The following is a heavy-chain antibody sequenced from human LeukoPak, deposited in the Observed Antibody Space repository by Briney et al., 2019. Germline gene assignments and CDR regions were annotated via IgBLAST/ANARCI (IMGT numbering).Heavy chain of an antibody. J-gene: IGHJ4*02. D-gene: IGHD3-22*01. V-gene: IGHV3-48*01. CDR1: GFTFSSYS. CDR3: AREQGYYDSSGYYYILDY. CDR2: ISSSSSTI. Sequence: GGSLRLSCAASGFTFSSYSMNWVRQAPGKGLEWVSYISSSSSTIYYADSVKGRFTISRDNAKNTLYLQMNSLRAEDMAVYYCAREQGYYDSSGYYYILDYWGQGTLVTVSS.